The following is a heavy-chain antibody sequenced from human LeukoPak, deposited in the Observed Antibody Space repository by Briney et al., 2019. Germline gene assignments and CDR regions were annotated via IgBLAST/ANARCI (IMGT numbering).Heavy chain of an antibody. Sequence: GGSLRLSCAASGFTFSSYAMHWVRQAPGKGLEWVAVISYDGSNKYYVDSVKGRFTISRDNSKNTLFLQMNSLRAEDTAVYYCARGGYSSSWYHLDYWGQGTLVTVSS. D-gene: IGHD6-13*01. CDR2: ISYDGSNK. CDR1: GFTFSSYA. CDR3: ARGGYSSSWYHLDY. J-gene: IGHJ4*02. V-gene: IGHV3-30*14.